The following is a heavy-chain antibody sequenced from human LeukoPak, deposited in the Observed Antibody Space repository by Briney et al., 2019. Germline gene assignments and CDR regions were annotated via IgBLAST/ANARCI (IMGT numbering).Heavy chain of an antibody. CDR3: ARGLQWLRFPFDI. Sequence: GGSLRLSCEISGFSVSLNYINWVRQAPGKGLEWVSVIHTDGTKYYGDSVKGRFTISRDNAKKSLYLQMNSLRAEDTAVYYCARGLQWLRFPFDIWGQGTMVTVSS. CDR2: IHTDGTK. J-gene: IGHJ3*02. V-gene: IGHV3-53*01. D-gene: IGHD5-12*01. CDR1: GFSVSLNY.